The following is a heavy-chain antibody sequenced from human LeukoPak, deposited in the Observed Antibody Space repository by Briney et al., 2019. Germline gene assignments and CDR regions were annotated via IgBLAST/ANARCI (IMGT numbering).Heavy chain of an antibody. Sequence: PSETLSLTCTASGGSISSSGYYWGWIRQPPGKGLEWIASINYSGSTYYNPSLKSRVTISIDTSKNQFSLKLSSVTAADTAVYYCASKPHASGCWGQGTLVTVSS. CDR2: INYSGST. CDR3: ASKPHASGC. V-gene: IGHV4-39*01. CDR1: GGSISSSGYY. D-gene: IGHD3-10*01. J-gene: IGHJ4*02.